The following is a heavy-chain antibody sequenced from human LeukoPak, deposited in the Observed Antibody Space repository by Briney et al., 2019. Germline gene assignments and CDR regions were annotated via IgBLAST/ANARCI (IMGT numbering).Heavy chain of an antibody. D-gene: IGHD5-18*01. V-gene: IGHV1-8*01. CDR3: ASMDTAPARDY. J-gene: IGHJ4*02. CDR2: MNPNIGNT. CDR1: GYTFTSYD. Sequence: ASVKVSCKASGYTFTSYDINWVRQATGQGLGWMGWMNPNIGNTGSAQNLQGRVTMTRNTSISTAYMELSSLRSEETAVNYCASMDTAPARDYWGPGTLVTASS.